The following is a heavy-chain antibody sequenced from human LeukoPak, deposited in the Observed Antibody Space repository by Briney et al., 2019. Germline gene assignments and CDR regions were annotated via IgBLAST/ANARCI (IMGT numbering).Heavy chain of an antibody. V-gene: IGHV3-23*01. CDR1: GFTFGSYA. J-gene: IGHJ4*02. CDR3: ARDIVFLFGDP. D-gene: IGHD2-15*01. Sequence: GGSLRLSCPASGFTFGSYAMNWVRQVPGKGLEWVATIVGGGYKAYYADSVKGRFAISRDNSQNMLYLQMNSLRAEDTSIYYCARDIVFLFGDPRGQGALVTVSS. CDR2: IVGGGYKA.